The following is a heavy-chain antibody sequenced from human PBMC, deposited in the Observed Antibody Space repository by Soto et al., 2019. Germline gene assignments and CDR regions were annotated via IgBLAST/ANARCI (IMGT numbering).Heavy chain of an antibody. D-gene: IGHD3-9*01. CDR2: IYYSGST. J-gene: IGHJ4*02. V-gene: IGHV4-59*12. CDR3: ARRPLRYFDWLSFDY. CDR1: GGSISSYY. Sequence: TSETLSLTCTVSGGSISSYYWSWIRQPPGKGLEWIGYIYYSGSTNYNPSLKSRVTISVDTSKNQFSLKLSSVTAADTAVYYCARRPLRYFDWLSFDYWGQGTLVTVSS.